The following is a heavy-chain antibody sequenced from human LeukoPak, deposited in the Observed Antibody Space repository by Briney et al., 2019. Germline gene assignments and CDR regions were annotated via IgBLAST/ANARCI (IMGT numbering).Heavy chain of an antibody. D-gene: IGHD2-15*01. V-gene: IGHV3-21*01. Sequence: GGSLRLSCAASGFTFSSYSMNWVRQAPGKGLEWVSSISSSSYIYYADSVKGRFTISRDNAKNSLYLQMNSLRAEDTAVYYCARDREYCSGGSCDWFDPWGQGTLVTVSS. CDR3: ARDREYCSGGSCDWFDP. CDR2: ISSSSYI. CDR1: GFTFSSYS. J-gene: IGHJ5*02.